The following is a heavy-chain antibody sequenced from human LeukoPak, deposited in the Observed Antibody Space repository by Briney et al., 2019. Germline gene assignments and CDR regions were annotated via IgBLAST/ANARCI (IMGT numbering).Heavy chain of an antibody. CDR2: ISGSGGST. J-gene: IGHJ4*02. Sequence: PGGSLRLSCAASGFTFSSYAMSWVRQAPGKGLEWVSAISGSGGSTYYADSVKGRFTISRDNAKNSLYLQMNSLRAEDTAVYYCARVSSSWYVWYYFDYWGQGTLVTVSS. CDR3: ARVSSSWYVWYYFDY. D-gene: IGHD6-13*01. V-gene: IGHV3-23*01. CDR1: GFTFSSYA.